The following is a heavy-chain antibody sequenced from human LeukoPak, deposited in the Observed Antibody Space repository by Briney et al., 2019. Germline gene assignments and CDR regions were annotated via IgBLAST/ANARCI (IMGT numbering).Heavy chain of an antibody. V-gene: IGHV3-21*01. CDR3: ARVRDCGGSCYYFDY. D-gene: IGHD2-15*01. Sequence: GGSLRLSCAASGFTFSSYSMNWVRQAPGKGLEWVSSISSSSSCIYYADSVKGRFTISRDNAKNSLYLQMNSLRAEDTAVYYCARVRDCGGSCYYFDYWGQGTLVTVSS. J-gene: IGHJ4*02. CDR1: GFTFSSYS. CDR2: ISSSSSCI.